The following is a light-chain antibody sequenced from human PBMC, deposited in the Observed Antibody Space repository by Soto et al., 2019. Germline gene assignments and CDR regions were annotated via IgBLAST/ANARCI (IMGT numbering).Light chain of an antibody. CDR1: QSVLYSSNNMNY. J-gene: IGKJ2*01. Sequence: DIVMTQSPDSLAVSLGERATINCKSSQSVLYSSNNMNYLTWYQQKPGQPPKLLIYWASTRESGVPDRFSGSGSATDFTLTISSLQAEDVAVYYCQQYYNTPYTLGQGTKLEIK. V-gene: IGKV4-1*01. CDR2: WAS. CDR3: QQYYNTPYT.